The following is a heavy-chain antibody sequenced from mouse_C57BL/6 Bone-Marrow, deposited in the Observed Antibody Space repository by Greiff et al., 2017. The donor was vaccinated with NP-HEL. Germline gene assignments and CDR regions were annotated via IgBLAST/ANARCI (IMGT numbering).Heavy chain of an antibody. Sequence: EVKLVESGGDLVKPGGSLKLSCAASGFTFSSYGMSWVRQTPDKRLEWVATISSGGSYTYYPDSVKGRFTISRDNAKNTLYLQMSSLKSEDTAMYYGARPITTGFAYWGQATLVTVSA. CDR1: GFTFSSYG. J-gene: IGHJ3*01. D-gene: IGHD1-1*01. V-gene: IGHV5-6*01. CDR2: ISSGGSYT. CDR3: ARPITTGFAY.